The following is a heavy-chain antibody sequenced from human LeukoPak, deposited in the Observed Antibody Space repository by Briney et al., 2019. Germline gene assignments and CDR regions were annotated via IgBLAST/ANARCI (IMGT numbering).Heavy chain of an antibody. D-gene: IGHD2-2*01. CDR1: GYTFTSYG. CDR2: ISAYNGNT. CDR3: ASDILSAYCSSTSCPSSDY. J-gene: IGHJ4*02. V-gene: IGHV1-18*01. Sequence: ASVKVSCKASGYTFTSYGISWVRQAPGQGLEWMGWISAYNGNTNYAQKLQGRVTMTTDTSTSTAYMELRSQRSNDTAVYYCASDILSAYCSSTSCPSSDYWGQGTLVTVSS.